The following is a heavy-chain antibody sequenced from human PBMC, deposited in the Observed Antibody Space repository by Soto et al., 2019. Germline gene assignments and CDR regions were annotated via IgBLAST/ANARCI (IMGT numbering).Heavy chain of an antibody. V-gene: IGHV3-11*06. Sequence: GGSLRLSCAASGFTFSDYYMSWIRQAPGKGLEWVSYISSSSSYTNYADSVKGRFTISRDNAKNSLYLQMNSLRAEDTAVYYCASSSPDYDILTGYYKGAFDIWGQGTMVTV. CDR3: ASSSPDYDILTGYYKGAFDI. CDR1: GFTFSDYY. D-gene: IGHD3-9*01. J-gene: IGHJ3*02. CDR2: ISSSSSYT.